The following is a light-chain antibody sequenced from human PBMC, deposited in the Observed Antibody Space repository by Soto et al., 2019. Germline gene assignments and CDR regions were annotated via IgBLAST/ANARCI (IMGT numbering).Light chain of an antibody. CDR1: QSISTW. V-gene: IGKV1-5*01. Sequence: DIQMTQSPSTLSASVGDRVTLTCRASQSISTWLAWYQQKPGKAPKLLIYDASSLESGVPSRFSGSGSGTEFTLTIRSMQTDDFANYYCQQYNSYPRTFGQGTKVDI. CDR2: DAS. CDR3: QQYNSYPRT. J-gene: IGKJ1*01.